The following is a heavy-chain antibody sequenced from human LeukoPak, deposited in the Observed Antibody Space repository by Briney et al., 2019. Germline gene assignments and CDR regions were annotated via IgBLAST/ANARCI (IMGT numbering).Heavy chain of an antibody. CDR1: AYGFTSYW. CDR2: IYPGDSDT. V-gene: IGHV5-51*01. CDR3: ASTWFGEAPAFDI. Sequence: GESLKISCKGAAYGFTSYWIAWVRQMPGKGLEWMGIIYPGDSDTRYSPSFQGQVTISADKSISTAYLQWSSLKASDTAMYYCASTWFGEAPAFDIWGQGTMVTVSS. J-gene: IGHJ3*02. D-gene: IGHD3-10*01.